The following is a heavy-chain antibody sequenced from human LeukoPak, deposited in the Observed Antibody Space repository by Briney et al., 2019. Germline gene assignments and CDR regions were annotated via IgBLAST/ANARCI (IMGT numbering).Heavy chain of an antibody. CDR3: ARETTGLARYFDY. J-gene: IGHJ4*02. CDR2: IYTSGST. Sequence: SQTLSLTCAVSGGSISSGGYSWSWIRQPAGKGLEWIGRIYTSGSTNYNPSLKSRVTMSVDTSKNQFSLNLSSVTAADTAFYYCARETTGLARYFDYWGQGTLVTVSS. D-gene: IGHD4-17*01. CDR1: GGSISSGGYS. V-gene: IGHV4-61*02.